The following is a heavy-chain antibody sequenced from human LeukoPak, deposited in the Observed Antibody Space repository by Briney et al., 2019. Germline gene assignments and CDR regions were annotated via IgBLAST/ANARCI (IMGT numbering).Heavy chain of an antibody. J-gene: IGHJ6*03. CDR2: IGGGGGGT. V-gene: IGHV3-23*01. CDR3: AKGPPLNYYYLDV. Sequence: PGGSLRLSCAASGFAFSTYTMNWVRQAPGKGLEWVSAIGGGGGGTRYVDSVKGRFTISRDNSKNTLYLQMNGLRDDDTAVYYCAKGPPLNYYYLDVWGKGTTVTVSS. CDR1: GFAFSTYT.